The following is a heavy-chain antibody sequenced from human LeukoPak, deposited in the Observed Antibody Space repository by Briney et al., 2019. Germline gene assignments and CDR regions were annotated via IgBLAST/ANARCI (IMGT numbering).Heavy chain of an antibody. V-gene: IGHV3-48*04. CDR2: ISSSGSTI. CDR1: GFTFSSYS. D-gene: IGHD2-2*01. J-gene: IGHJ4*02. CDR3: AREDCSSTSCYVGY. Sequence: SGGSLRLSCAASGFTFSSYSMNWVRQAPGKGLEWVSYISSSGSTIYYADSVKGRFTISRDNAKSSLYLQMNSLRAEDTAVYYCAREDCSSTSCYVGYWGQGTLVTVSS.